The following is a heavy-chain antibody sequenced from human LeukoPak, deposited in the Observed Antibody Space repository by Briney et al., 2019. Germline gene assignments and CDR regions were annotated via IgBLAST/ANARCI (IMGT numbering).Heavy chain of an antibody. D-gene: IGHD3-10*01. V-gene: IGHV3-48*03. J-gene: IGHJ6*04. Sequence: GGSLRLSCAASEFTSSSYEMNWVRQAPGEGLEWVSYISSSGSTIYYADSVKGRFTISRDNAKNSLYLQMNSLRAEDTAVYYCAREGYGSGNYLSYYGMDVWGKGTTVTVSS. CDR2: ISSSGSTI. CDR3: AREGYGSGNYLSYYGMDV. CDR1: EFTSSSYE.